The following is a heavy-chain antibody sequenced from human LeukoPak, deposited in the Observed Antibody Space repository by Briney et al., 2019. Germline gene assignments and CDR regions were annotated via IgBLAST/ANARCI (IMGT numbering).Heavy chain of an antibody. CDR1: GGSISSSDYY. CDR2: IYYTGST. CDR3: ARENYCTNGVCWAFDP. J-gene: IGHJ5*02. D-gene: IGHD2-8*01. V-gene: IGHV4-39*07. Sequence: SETLSLTCTVSGGSISSSDYYWSWIRQPPGRGLEWVGNIYYTGSTTYNPSPKRLVTSSVDTVNNHFSLDLSSVTAADTAVYYCARENYCTNGVCWAFDPWGQGTLVTVSS.